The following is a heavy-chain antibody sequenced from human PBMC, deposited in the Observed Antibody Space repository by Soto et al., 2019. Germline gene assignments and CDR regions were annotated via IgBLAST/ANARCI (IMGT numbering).Heavy chain of an antibody. CDR3: AAPDIVATINAFDI. V-gene: IGHV1-58*01. CDR2: IVVGSGNT. D-gene: IGHD5-12*01. J-gene: IGHJ3*02. Sequence: VKVSCKASGFTFTSSAVQWVRQARGQRLEWIGWIVVGSGNTNYAQKFQERVTITRDMSTSTAYMELSSLRSEDTAVYYCAAPDIVATINAFDISGQGTMVTVS. CDR1: GFTFTSSA.